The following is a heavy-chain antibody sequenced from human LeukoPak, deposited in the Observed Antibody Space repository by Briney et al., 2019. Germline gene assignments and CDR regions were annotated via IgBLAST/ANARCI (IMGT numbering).Heavy chain of an antibody. V-gene: IGHV3-23*01. CDR3: AKDRNIAVAGQFDY. Sequence: GGSLRLSCAASGFTFSGYAMSWVRQAPGKGLEWISAISGSGGSTYYADSVKGRFTISRDNSKNTLYLQMNSLRAGDTAVYYCAKDRNIAVAGQFDYWGQGTLVTVSS. J-gene: IGHJ4*02. CDR2: ISGSGGST. D-gene: IGHD6-19*01. CDR1: GFTFSGYA.